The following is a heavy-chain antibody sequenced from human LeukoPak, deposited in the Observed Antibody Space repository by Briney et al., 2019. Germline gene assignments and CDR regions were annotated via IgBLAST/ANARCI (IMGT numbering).Heavy chain of an antibody. D-gene: IGHD6-19*01. CDR2: IYYNGGT. Sequence: PETLSLTCTVSGGSINGYYWSWIRQPPGRGLEWIGYIYYNGGTNYNPSLKSRVTISVDTSENQFSLKLSSVTAADTAVYYCARGEIRLAGTLDHWGQGTLVTVSS. J-gene: IGHJ4*02. V-gene: IGHV4-59*01. CDR3: ARGEIRLAGTLDH. CDR1: GGSINGYY.